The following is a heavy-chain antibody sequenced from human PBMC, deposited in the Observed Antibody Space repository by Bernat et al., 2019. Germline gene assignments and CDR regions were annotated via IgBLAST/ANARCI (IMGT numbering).Heavy chain of an antibody. V-gene: IGHV3-53*04. CDR2: IYSGGST. J-gene: IGHJ4*02. CDR3: ARGQGGRLQNYYFDY. D-gene: IGHD5-24*01. CDR1: GFTVSSNY. Sequence: EVQLVESGGGLVQPGGSLRLSCAASGFTVSSNYMSWVRQAPGKGLEWVSVIYSGGSTYYADSVKSRFTISRHNSKNTLYLQMNSLRAEDTAVYYCARGQGGRLQNYYFDYWGQGTLVTVSS.